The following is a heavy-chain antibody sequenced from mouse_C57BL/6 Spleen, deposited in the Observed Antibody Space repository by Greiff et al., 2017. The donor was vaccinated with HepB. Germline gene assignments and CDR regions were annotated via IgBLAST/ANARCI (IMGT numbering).Heavy chain of an antibody. V-gene: IGHV1-52*01. J-gene: IGHJ4*01. Sequence: VQLSCKASGYTFTSYWMHWVKQRPIQGLEWIGNIDPSDSETHYNQKFKDKATLTVDKSSSTAYMQLISLTSEDSAVYYCATFGNYPYYYAMDYWGQGTSVTVSS. CDR1: GYTFTSYW. CDR3: ATFGNYPYYYAMDY. D-gene: IGHD2-1*01. CDR2: IDPSDSET.